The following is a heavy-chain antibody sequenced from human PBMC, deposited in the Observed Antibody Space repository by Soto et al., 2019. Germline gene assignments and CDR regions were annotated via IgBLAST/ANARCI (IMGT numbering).Heavy chain of an antibody. V-gene: IGHV3-23*01. CDR2: LWGGGGST. CDR3: ARDRYGDYDIVYYYYGMDV. D-gene: IGHD4-17*01. Sequence: GGSLRLSCAASGFTLSSYGMRWVRQGPGKGREWVSALWGGGGSTYYADSVKGRFTISRDNSKNTRYLQMNSLRAEDTAVYYCARDRYGDYDIVYYYYGMDVWGQGTTVTVSS. CDR1: GFTLSSYG. J-gene: IGHJ6*02.